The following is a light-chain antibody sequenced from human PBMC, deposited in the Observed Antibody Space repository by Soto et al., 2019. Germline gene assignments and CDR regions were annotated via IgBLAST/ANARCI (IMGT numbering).Light chain of an antibody. CDR1: NSNIGKNS. V-gene: IGLV1-44*01. CDR2: SDT. CDR3: AAWDDSLTGLV. J-gene: IGLJ7*01. Sequence: QAVVSQEPSVSGTPGQRVAMACSGGNSNIGKNSVNWYRQVPGTAPQLLIYSDTLRSFGIPDRFSASKSDTSASLAIGGLQSDDEALYFCAAWDDSLTGLVFGGGTQLTVL.